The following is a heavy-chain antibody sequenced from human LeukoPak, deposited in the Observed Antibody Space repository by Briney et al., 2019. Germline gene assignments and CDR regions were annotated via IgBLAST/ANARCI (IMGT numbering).Heavy chain of an antibody. J-gene: IGHJ4*02. Sequence: PGGSLRLSCAASGFTFGSYWMSWVRQAPGKRLDWVATIKEDGSDKYYVDSVKGRFTISRDNVKNSVYLQMYSLRAEDTAVYYCGREKNLGTWGQGTLVTVSS. CDR3: GREKNLGT. V-gene: IGHV3-7*05. CDR2: IKEDGSDK. CDR1: GFTFGSYW. D-gene: IGHD1-14*01.